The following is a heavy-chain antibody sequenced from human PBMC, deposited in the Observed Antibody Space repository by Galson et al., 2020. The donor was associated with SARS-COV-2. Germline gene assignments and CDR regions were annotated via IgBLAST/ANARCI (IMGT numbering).Heavy chain of an antibody. J-gene: IGHJ4*02. CDR3: ATPRETYYYGSGFDYFDY. D-gene: IGHD3-10*01. CDR1: GFTFSSYS. V-gene: IGHV3-48*04. CDR2: ISSSSSTI. Sequence: LSCAASGFTFSSYSMNWVRQAPGKGLEWVSYISSSSSTIYYADSVKGRFTISRDNAKNSLYLQMNSPRAEDTAVYYCATPRETYYYGSGFDYFDYWGQGTLVTVSS.